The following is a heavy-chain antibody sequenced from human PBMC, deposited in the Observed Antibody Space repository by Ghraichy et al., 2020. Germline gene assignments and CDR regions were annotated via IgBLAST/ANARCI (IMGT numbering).Heavy chain of an antibody. CDR2: IYYGGNI. Sequence: GGSLRLSCAASGLTVSNNYVDWVRQAPGKGLEWVSVIYYGGNIKYADSVKGRFTISRDSSKNTLYLQMSDLRVEDTAMYYCARDRLGDGALDIWGQGTMVTVSS. J-gene: IGHJ3*02. D-gene: IGHD3-10*01. V-gene: IGHV3-53*01. CDR1: GLTVSNNY. CDR3: ARDRLGDGALDI.